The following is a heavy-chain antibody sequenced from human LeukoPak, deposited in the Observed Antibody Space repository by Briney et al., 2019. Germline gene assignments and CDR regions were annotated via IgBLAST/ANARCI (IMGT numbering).Heavy chain of an antibody. J-gene: IGHJ6*03. V-gene: IGHV3-13*01. CDR1: GFTFSSFD. CDR2: IGTASDT. D-gene: IGHD1-1*01. Sequence: GGSLRLSCAASGFTFSSFDMHWVRQPTGQGLEWVSTIGTASDTYYPGSVEGRFTLSRDNAKNSLYFQMNSLTAGDTAVYYCARGPPRGKYYYMDVWGKGTTVTVSS. CDR3: ARGPPRGKYYYMDV.